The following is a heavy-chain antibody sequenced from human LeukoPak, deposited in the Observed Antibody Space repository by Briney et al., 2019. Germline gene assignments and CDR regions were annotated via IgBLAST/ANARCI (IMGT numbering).Heavy chain of an antibody. CDR3: ASTGIAVAGTID. J-gene: IGHJ4*02. CDR2: IYYSGST. CDR1: GGSISSSSYY. Sequence: SETLSLTCTVSGGSISSSSYYWGWIRQPPGKGLEWIGSIYYSGSTYYNPSLKSRVTISVDTSKNQFSLKLSSVTAADTAVYYCASTGIAVAGTIDWGQGTLVTVSS. D-gene: IGHD6-19*01. V-gene: IGHV4-39*07.